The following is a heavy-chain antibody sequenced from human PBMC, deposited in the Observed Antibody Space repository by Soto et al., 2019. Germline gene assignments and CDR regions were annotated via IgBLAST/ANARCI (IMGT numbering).Heavy chain of an antibody. CDR3: AKDEGELPRH. D-gene: IGHD1-26*01. Sequence: QVQLVESGGGVVQPGRSLRLSCAASGFTFSSYGMHWVRQAPGKGLEWVAVISYDGSNKYYADSVKGRFTISRDNSKNTLYLQMNSLRAEDTAVYYCAKDEGELPRHWGQGTLVTVSS. J-gene: IGHJ4*02. CDR1: GFTFSSYG. CDR2: ISYDGSNK. V-gene: IGHV3-30*18.